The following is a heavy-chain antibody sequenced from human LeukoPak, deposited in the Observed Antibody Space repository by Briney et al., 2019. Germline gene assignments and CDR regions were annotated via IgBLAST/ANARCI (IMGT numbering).Heavy chain of an antibody. D-gene: IGHD1-26*01. CDR2: FDPEDGET. Sequence: ASVKVSCKVSGYTLTELSMHWVRQAPGKGLEWMGGFDPEDGETIYAQKFQGRVTITTDESTSTAYMELSSLRSEDTAVYYCARVLVGDGGYYYYMDVWGKGTTVTVSS. CDR1: GYTLTELS. V-gene: IGHV1-24*01. J-gene: IGHJ6*03. CDR3: ARVLVGDGGYYYYMDV.